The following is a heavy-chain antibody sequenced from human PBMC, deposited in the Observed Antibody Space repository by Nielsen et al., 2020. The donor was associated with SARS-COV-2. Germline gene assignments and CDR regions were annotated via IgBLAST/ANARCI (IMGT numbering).Heavy chain of an antibody. CDR2: INPSGGST. CDR3: ASGYCSGGSCYYYYGMDV. D-gene: IGHD2-15*01. V-gene: IGHV1-46*01. Sequence: ASVKVSCQASGYTFTSYYMHWVRQAPGQGLEWMGIINPSGGSTSYAQKFQGRVTMTRDTSTSTVYMELSSLRSEDTAVYYCASGYCSGGSCYYYYGMDVWGQGTTVTVSS. CDR1: GYTFTSYY. J-gene: IGHJ6*02.